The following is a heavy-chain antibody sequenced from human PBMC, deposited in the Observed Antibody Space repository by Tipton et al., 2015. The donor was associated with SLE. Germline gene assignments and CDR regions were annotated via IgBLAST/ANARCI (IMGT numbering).Heavy chain of an antibody. V-gene: IGHV4-34*01. CDR1: GGSFSDYY. D-gene: IGHD3-10*01. CDR3: ARGGAVYYYYDYMDD. CDR2: INHSGST. Sequence: TLSLTCAVYGGSFSDYYWSWIRQPPGKGLEWIGEINHSGSTNYNPSLKSRVTISVDTSKNQFSLKVSSVTAADTDVYYCARGGAVYYYYDYMDDGAKGTTVSVSS. J-gene: IGHJ6*03.